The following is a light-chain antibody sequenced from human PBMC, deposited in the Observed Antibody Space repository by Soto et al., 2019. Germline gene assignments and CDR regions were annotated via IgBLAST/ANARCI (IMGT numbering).Light chain of an antibody. V-gene: IGKV3-20*01. CDR1: QSVGGS. CDR3: QQYYSYPGT. Sequence: ETVLTQSPCTLSLSPGERATLSCRASQSVGGSLAWYQQRPGQAPRLLVYHTSNRAPGLPDRFSASGSGTDFTLTISRLEPEDFATYYCQQYYSYPGTFGQGTKVDIK. CDR2: HTS. J-gene: IGKJ1*01.